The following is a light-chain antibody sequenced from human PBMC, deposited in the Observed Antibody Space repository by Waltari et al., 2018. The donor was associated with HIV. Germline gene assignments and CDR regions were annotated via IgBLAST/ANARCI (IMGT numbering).Light chain of an antibody. Sequence: DIQLTQSPSFLSASVGDRVTITCRASQGIRSYLAWYQQKPGKAPKLLMYAASTLQSGVPSRFSGSGSGTEFTLTISSLQPEDSATYYCQQRNNYPLTFGGGTKVEIK. J-gene: IGKJ4*01. V-gene: IGKV1-9*01. CDR3: QQRNNYPLT. CDR2: AAS. CDR1: QGIRSY.